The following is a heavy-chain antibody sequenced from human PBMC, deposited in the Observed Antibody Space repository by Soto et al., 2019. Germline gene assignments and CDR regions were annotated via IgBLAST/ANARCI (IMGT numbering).Heavy chain of an antibody. J-gene: IGHJ4*02. CDR1: GFTFSSYS. CDR2: ISSSSSTI. V-gene: IGHV3-48*02. D-gene: IGHD3-22*01. CDR3: ARDLYYYDSSGYPSGY. Sequence: EVQLVESGGGLVQPGGSLRLSCAASGFTFSSYSMNWVRQAPGKGLEWVSYISSSSSTIYYADSVKGRFTISRDNAKNSLYLQMNSLRDEDTAVYYCARDLYYYDSSGYPSGYWGQGTLVTVSS.